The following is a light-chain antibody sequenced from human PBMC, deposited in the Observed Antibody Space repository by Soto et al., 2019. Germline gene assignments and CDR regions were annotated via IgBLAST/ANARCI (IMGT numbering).Light chain of an antibody. Sequence: DIQMTQSPSSVSASVGDRVTITCRASQDISSYLAWYQHTPGEAPILLIYAASLLQSAVPSRFSGGGSGTDFTLTLSNLQREDFATYYCQQADSFPLTLGGGTKVEIK. CDR1: QDISSY. J-gene: IGKJ4*02. CDR2: AAS. V-gene: IGKV1-12*01. CDR3: QQADSFPLT.